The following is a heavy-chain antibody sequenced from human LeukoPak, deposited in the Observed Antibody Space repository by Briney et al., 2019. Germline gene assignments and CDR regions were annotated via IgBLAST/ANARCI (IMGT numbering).Heavy chain of an antibody. J-gene: IGHJ4*02. CDR1: GFTFSSYA. V-gene: IGHV3-30*04. D-gene: IGHD6-19*01. Sequence: GGSLRLSCAASGFTFSSYAMHWVRQAPGKGLEWVAVISYDGSNKYYADSVKGRFTISRDNSKNTLYLQMNSLRAEDTAVYYCAREPLDSSGWYEFDYWGQGTLVIVSS. CDR3: AREPLDSSGWYEFDY. CDR2: ISYDGSNK.